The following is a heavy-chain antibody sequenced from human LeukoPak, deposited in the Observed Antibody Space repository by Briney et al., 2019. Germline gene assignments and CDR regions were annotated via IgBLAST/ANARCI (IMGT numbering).Heavy chain of an antibody. Sequence: SVKVSCKASGGTFSIYAISWVRQAPGQGLEWMGGIIPIFGTANYAQKFQGRVTITADESTSTAYMELSSLRSEDTAVYYCARDGDYDSTGQPDAFDIWGQGTMVTVSS. V-gene: IGHV1-69*13. J-gene: IGHJ3*02. CDR1: GGTFSIYA. CDR3: ARDGDYDSTGQPDAFDI. CDR2: IIPIFGTA. D-gene: IGHD3-22*01.